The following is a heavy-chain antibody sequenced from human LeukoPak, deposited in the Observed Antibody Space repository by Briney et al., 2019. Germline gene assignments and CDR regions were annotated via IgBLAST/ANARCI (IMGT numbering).Heavy chain of an antibody. CDR3: SRGSYDLWSGFSY. D-gene: IGHD3-3*01. CDR2: FISSANTI. Sequence: RGSLRLSSAASGFTFSDYYTSWIRQAPGEGLEWLSYFISSANTIYYADSVKGRFTISRDNAENSLYLQMNGLRADDTAVYYCSRGSYDLWSGFSYWGQGTLVTVSS. J-gene: IGHJ4*02. V-gene: IGHV3-11*04. CDR1: GFTFSDYY.